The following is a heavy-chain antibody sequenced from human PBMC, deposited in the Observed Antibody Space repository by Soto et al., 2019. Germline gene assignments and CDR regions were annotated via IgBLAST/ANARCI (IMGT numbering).Heavy chain of an antibody. D-gene: IGHD2-2*01. CDR1: GGSVSGGGGYY. CDR2: IFYSGST. Sequence: SETLSLTCTVSGGSVSGGGGYYWSKDRQHPGKGLEWIGYIFYSGSTSYNPSLKSRSTISVDTSEKQFSLKLTSVTAADTAVYYCARYSGYCSGPSCYDAFDIWGQGTMVTVSS. V-gene: IGHV4-31*03. CDR3: ARYSGYCSGPSCYDAFDI. J-gene: IGHJ3*02.